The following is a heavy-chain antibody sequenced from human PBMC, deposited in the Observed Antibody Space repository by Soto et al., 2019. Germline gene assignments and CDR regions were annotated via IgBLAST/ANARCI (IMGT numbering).Heavy chain of an antibody. CDR2: ISSSGDYR. Sequence: QVQLLESGGGLVKPGGSLRLSCTASGFTFSDHYMSWIRQAPGKGLEWVSYISSSGDYRNYADSVKDRFTISRDNTKHSLYLQMNSLTAEDTAVYYCARVDVDTVAQADYWGQGTLVTVSS. V-gene: IGHV3-11*03. CDR3: ARVDVDTVAQADY. D-gene: IGHD5-12*01. CDR1: GFTFSDHY. J-gene: IGHJ4*02.